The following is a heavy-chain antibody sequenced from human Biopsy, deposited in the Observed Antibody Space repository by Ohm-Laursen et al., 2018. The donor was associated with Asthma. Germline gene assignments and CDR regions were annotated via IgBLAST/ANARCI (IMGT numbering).Heavy chain of an antibody. CDR2: IYYSGST. Sequence: TLSLTCTVSYGSITSGGYYWTWIRQHPRKGLEWIGFIYYSGSTYYNPSLKSRVSISIDTSKNQFSLKLSSVTAADTAVYYRARAQDYYDSRGYYRSFDYWGQGTLVTVSS. CDR1: YGSITSGGYY. V-gene: IGHV4-31*03. CDR3: ARAQDYYDSRGYYRSFDY. D-gene: IGHD3-22*01. J-gene: IGHJ4*02.